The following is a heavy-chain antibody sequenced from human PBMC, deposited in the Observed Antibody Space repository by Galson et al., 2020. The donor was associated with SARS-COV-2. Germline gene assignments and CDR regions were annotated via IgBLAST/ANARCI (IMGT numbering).Heavy chain of an antibody. J-gene: IGHJ5*02. CDR2: MNPNSGNT. Sequence: ASVKVSCKASGYTFTSYDINWVRQATGQGLEWMGWMNPNSGNTGYAQKFQGRVTMTRNTSISTAYMELSSLRSEDTAVYYCARARRHRYCSGGSCYRNWFDPWGQGTLVTVSS. CDR3: ARARRHRYCSGGSCYRNWFDP. V-gene: IGHV1-8*01. CDR1: GYTFTSYD. D-gene: IGHD2-15*01.